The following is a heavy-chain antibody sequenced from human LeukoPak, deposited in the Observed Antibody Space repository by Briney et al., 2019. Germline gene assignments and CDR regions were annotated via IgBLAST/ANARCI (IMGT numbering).Heavy chain of an antibody. V-gene: IGHV1-69*05. J-gene: IGHJ5*02. CDR2: IIPIFGTA. CDR3: ARDLLYYDFWSGYYTGFNWFDP. CDR1: GGTFSSYA. Sequence: SVKVSCKASGGTFSSYAISWVRQAPGQGLEWMGGIIPIFGTANYAQKFQGRVTITTDESTRTAYMELSSLRSEDTAVYYCARDLLYYDFWSGYYTGFNWFDPWGQGTLVTVSS. D-gene: IGHD3-3*01.